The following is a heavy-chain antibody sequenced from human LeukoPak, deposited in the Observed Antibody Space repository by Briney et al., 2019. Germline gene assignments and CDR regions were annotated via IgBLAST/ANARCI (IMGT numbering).Heavy chain of an antibody. CDR2: IYHSGST. J-gene: IGHJ4*02. CDR1: GGSISSGGYS. CDR3: AGARYYYDSSGYPPMYYFDY. Sequence: SQTLSLTCAVSGGSISSGGYSWSWIRQPPGKGLEWIGYIYHSGSTYYNPSLKSRVTISVDRSKNQFSLKLSSVTAADTAVYYCAGARYYYDSSGYPPMYYFDYWGQGTLVTVSS. V-gene: IGHV4-30-2*01. D-gene: IGHD3-22*01.